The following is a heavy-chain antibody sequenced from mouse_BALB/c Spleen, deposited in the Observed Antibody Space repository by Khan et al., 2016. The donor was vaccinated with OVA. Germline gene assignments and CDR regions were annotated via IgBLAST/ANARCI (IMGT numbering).Heavy chain of an antibody. V-gene: IGHV2-6-1*01. CDR3: ARQPYSHYDRIDY. Sequence: QVQLKESGPGLVAPSQSLSITCTISGFSLTNYGVHWVRQPPGKGLEWLVVIWSDGSTTYNSALKSRLTITKDNSKSQVFLKMNSLQTDDTATYVCARQPYSHYDRIDYWGQGTTVTVSS. CDR1: GFSLTNYG. J-gene: IGHJ4*01. D-gene: IGHD2-10*01. CDR2: IWSDGST.